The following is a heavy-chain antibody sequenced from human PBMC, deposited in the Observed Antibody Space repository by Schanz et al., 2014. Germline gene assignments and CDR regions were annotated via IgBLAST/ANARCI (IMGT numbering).Heavy chain of an antibody. CDR3: ARVVRSDYLSELDF. D-gene: IGHD4-17*01. Sequence: QVQVEQSGPEVKKPGASVKVSCKASGYTFTSDSMHWVRQAPGQGPEFMGWISTFRNEDTNSAQRFQGRLTMTTDTSTSTAYMELRSLTSDDTAVYYCARVVRSDYLSELDFWGQGTQVIVSS. CDR1: GYTFTSDS. J-gene: IGHJ4*02. CDR2: ISTFRNEDT. V-gene: IGHV1-18*04.